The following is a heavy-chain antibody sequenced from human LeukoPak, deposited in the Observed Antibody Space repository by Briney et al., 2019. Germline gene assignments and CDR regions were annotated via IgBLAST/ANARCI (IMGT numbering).Heavy chain of an antibody. CDR2: ISWNSGSI. Sequence: PGGSLRLSCAASGFTFSNAWMSWVRQAPGKGLEWVSGISWNSGSIGYADSVKGRFTISRDNAKNSLYLQMNSLRAEDTALYYCAKDWGDGYNFGAFDYWGQGTLVTVSS. D-gene: IGHD5-24*01. V-gene: IGHV3-9*01. CDR3: AKDWGDGYNFGAFDY. CDR1: GFTFSNAW. J-gene: IGHJ4*02.